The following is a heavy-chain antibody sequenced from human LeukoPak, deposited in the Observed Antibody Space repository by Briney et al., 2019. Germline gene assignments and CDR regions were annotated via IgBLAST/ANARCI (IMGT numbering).Heavy chain of an antibody. CDR2: ISYDGSNE. CDR3: ARVRTPYYYYMDV. CDR1: GFTFSSFA. J-gene: IGHJ6*03. Sequence: GGSLRLSCAASGFTFSSFAMHWVRQAPGKGLEWVAVISYDGSNEYYTDSVKGRFTISRDNSKNTLYLQMSSLRAEDTAIYFCARVRTPYYYYMDVWGKGTTVTVSS. V-gene: IGHV3-30-3*01.